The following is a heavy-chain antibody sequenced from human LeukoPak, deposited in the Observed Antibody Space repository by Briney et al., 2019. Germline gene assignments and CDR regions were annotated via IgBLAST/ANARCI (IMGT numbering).Heavy chain of an antibody. CDR3: ARGLSRCSSGNCYEPNWLDS. Sequence: GASVKVSCKASGGTFSSFAISWVRQAPGQGLEWMGGIIPIFGTANYAQKFQGRVTMARSTSVSTAYMELSSLTSEDTAVYYCARGLSRCSSGNCYEPNWLDSWGQGTLVTVSS. CDR1: GGTFSSFA. D-gene: IGHD2-2*01. CDR2: IIPIFGTA. V-gene: IGHV1-69*05. J-gene: IGHJ5*01.